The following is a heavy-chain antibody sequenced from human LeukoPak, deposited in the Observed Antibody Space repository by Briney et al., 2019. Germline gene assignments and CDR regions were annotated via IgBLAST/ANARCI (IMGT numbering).Heavy chain of an antibody. J-gene: IGHJ3*01. CDR1: GFTFSTHA. CDR3: TRDIGRLRGDAFDF. Sequence: GGSLRLSCTASGFTFSTHATHWVRQAPGKGLEYVSGISGNGRSTFYASSVKGRFTVSRDNSKDTLYLQMGSLRAEDMAVYYCTRDIGRLRGDAFDFWGQGTMVTVSS. D-gene: IGHD2-15*01. V-gene: IGHV3-64*01. CDR2: ISGNGRST.